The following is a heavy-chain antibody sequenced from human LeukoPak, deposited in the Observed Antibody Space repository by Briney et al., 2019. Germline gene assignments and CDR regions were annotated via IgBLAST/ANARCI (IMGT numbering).Heavy chain of an antibody. CDR2: IFAGGSA. J-gene: IGHJ4*02. Sequence: GGSLRLSCAASGFRVSNDYMTWVRQAPGKGLEWVSFIFAGGSAYYADSVRGRFTISRDRSKNTLSLQMDSLRAEDTAVYYCAKANSYDSYYFDYWGQGALVIVSS. V-gene: IGHV3-66*01. CDR3: AKANSYDSYYFDY. CDR1: GFRVSNDY. D-gene: IGHD3-16*01.